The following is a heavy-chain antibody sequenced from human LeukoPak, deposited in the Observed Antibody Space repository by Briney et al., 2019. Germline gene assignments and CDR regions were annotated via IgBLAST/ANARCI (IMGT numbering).Heavy chain of an antibody. CDR3: ARAVDLVAAFSFRGSNWFDP. D-gene: IGHD2-15*01. V-gene: IGHV4-59*12. CDR2: IYYSGST. J-gene: IGHJ5*02. CDR1: GGSISSYY. Sequence: LETLSLTCTVSGGSISSYYWSWIRQPPGKGLEWIGYIYYSGSTNYNPSLKSRVTISVDTSKNQFSLKLSSVTAADTAVYYCARAVDLVAAFSFRGSNWFDPWGQGTLVTVSS.